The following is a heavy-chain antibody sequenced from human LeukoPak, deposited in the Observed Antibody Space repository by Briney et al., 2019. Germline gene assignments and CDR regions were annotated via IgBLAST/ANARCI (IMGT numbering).Heavy chain of an antibody. CDR1: GFTVGDYA. Sequence: GGSLRLSCTASGFTVGDYAMSWVRQAPGRGLEWVGFIRSKAYGGTTEYAASVKGRFTISRDDSKSIAYLQMNSLKTEDTAVYYCTRSKVYYYDSSGYSGYWGQGTLVTVSS. V-gene: IGHV3-49*04. D-gene: IGHD3-22*01. CDR2: IRSKAYGGTT. J-gene: IGHJ4*02. CDR3: TRSKVYYYDSSGYSGY.